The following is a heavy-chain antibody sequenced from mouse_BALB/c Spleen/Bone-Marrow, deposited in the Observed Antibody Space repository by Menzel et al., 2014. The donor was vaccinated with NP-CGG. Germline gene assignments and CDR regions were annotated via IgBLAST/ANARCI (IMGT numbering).Heavy chain of an antibody. V-gene: IGHV4-1*02. D-gene: IGHD1-1*01. CDR1: GFDFSGYW. J-gene: IGHJ4*01. CDR3: ARLGYYGVMVY. CDR2: INPDSSTI. Sequence: EVQLVESGGGLVQPGGSLKFSCAASGFDFSGYWMSWVRQAPGKGLEWIGEINPDSSTINYTPSLKDKFIISRDNAKNTLYLQMSKVRSEDTALYYCARLGYYGVMVYWGQGTSVTVSS.